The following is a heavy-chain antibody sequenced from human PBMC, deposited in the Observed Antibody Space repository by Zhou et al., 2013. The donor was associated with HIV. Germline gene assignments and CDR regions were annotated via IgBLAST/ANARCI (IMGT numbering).Heavy chain of an antibody. D-gene: IGHD6-13*01. J-gene: IGHJ4*02. CDR2: IIPILGIA. CDR3: ARVGGIAAAGIFDY. Sequence: QVQLVQSGAEVKKPGSSVKVSCKASGGTFSSYAISWVRQAPGQGLEWMGRIIPILGIANYAQKFQGRVTITADKSTSTAYMELSSLRSEDTAVYYCARVGGIAAAGIFDYWGQGTLVTVSS. CDR1: GGTFSSYA. V-gene: IGHV1-69*04.